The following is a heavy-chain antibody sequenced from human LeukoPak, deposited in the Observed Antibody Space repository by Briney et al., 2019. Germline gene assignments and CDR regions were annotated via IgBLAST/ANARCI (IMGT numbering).Heavy chain of an antibody. Sequence: PSETLSLTCTVSGDSINSSSHYWGWIRQPPGKGLELIGSIFYSGSTYSSPSLKSRVTISVDTSKNQFSLRLNSVTAADTAVYYCARHGLILAATGHFDCWGQGTLVTVSS. CDR1: GDSINSSSHY. CDR3: ARHGLILAATGHFDC. CDR2: IFYSGST. J-gene: IGHJ4*02. V-gene: IGHV4-39*01. D-gene: IGHD6-13*01.